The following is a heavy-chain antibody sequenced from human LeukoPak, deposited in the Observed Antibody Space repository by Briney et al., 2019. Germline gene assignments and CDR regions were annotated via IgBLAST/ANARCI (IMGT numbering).Heavy chain of an antibody. D-gene: IGHD4-17*01. CDR1: GCTFNSYA. Sequence: GGSLRLSCATSGCTFNSYAMDRVRQAPGKGLEWVSSISSGGNYKYYGDSVWGRFTISRDDAKNSLYLEMNSLRAEDTAVYYCARDTRQTSVTNFDSWGQGTLVIVS. CDR2: ISSGGNYK. CDR3: ARDTRQTSVTNFDS. J-gene: IGHJ4*02. V-gene: IGHV3-21*06.